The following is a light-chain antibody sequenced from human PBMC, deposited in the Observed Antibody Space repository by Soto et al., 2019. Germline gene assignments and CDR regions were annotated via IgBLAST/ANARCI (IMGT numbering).Light chain of an antibody. CDR2: FGS. J-gene: IGKJ4*02. CDR3: RDNSECSCT. Sequence: EIVLTHSPATLSLSPGDRATISCRASHSVGSLLAWYRQKRGQAPRLLIYFGSNRAAGIPHRFSGSGSGTEWGLNIDSLRLADFGVFYDRDNSECSCTF. CDR1: HSVGSL. V-gene: IGKV3-11*01.